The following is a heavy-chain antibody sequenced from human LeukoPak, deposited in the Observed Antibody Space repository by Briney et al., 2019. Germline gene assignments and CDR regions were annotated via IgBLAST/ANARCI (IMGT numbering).Heavy chain of an antibody. D-gene: IGHD3-22*01. Sequence: YTSGSTNYNPSLKSRVTMSVDTSKNQFSLKLSSVTAADTAVYYCARLYYDSSGYYYGDAFDIWGQGTMVTVSS. J-gene: IGHJ3*02. CDR2: YTSGST. V-gene: IGHV4-4*07. CDR3: ARLYYDSSGYYYGDAFDI.